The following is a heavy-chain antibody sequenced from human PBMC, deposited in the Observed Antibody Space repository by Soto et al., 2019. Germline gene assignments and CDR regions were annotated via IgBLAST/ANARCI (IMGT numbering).Heavy chain of an antibody. CDR3: ASNSCPLPDYYYFDY. V-gene: IGHV4-39*01. CDR2: IYYSGST. J-gene: IGHJ4*02. D-gene: IGHD4-17*01. Sequence: SETLSLTCTVSGGSISSSSYYWGWIRQPPGKGLEWIGSIYYSGSTYYNPSLKSRVTISVDTSKNQFSLKLSSVTATDTAVYYCASNSCPLPDYYYFDYWAQGTLVTVSS. CDR1: GGSISSSSYY.